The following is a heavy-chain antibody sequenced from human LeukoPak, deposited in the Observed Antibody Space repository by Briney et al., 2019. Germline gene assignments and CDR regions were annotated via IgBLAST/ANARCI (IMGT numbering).Heavy chain of an antibody. CDR3: ARGPRWFYDILTGYYMGGGYFDY. J-gene: IGHJ4*02. CDR1: GYTFTSHF. V-gene: IGHV1-8*03. Sequence: GASVKVSCKASGYTFTSHFMHWVRQAPGQGLEWMGWMNSNSGNTGYAQKFQGRVTITRNTSISTAYMELSSLRSEDTAVYYCARGPRWFYDILTGYYMGGGYFDYWGQGTLVTVSS. CDR2: MNSNSGNT. D-gene: IGHD3-9*01.